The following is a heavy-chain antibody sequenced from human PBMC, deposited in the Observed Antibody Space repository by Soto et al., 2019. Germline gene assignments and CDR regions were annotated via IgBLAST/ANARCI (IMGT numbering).Heavy chain of an antibody. Sequence: SQTLSLTCAISGDSVSSNSAAWNWIRQPPSRELEWLGRTYYRTKWYNDYAVSVKSRITINPDTSKNQFSLQLHTVTSKDNAVYYFVNVAESFSFVRGAHNAFDIWGQGTMVTISS. D-gene: IGHD6-6*01. CDR3: VNVAESFSFVRGAHNAFDI. V-gene: IGHV6-1*01. CDR1: GDSVSSNSAA. CDR2: TYYRTKWYN. J-gene: IGHJ3*02.